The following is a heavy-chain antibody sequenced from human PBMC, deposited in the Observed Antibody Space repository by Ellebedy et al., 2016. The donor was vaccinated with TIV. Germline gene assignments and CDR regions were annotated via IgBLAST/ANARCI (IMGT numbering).Heavy chain of an antibody. CDR2: ISGGATNT. V-gene: IGHV3-23*01. J-gene: IGHJ4*02. CDR1: GFTFSSYA. CDR3: ARGGGDGSGSNFDY. Sequence: GGSLRLXXAASGFTFSSYAMSWVRQAPGKGLEWVSAISGGATNTYYADSVKGRFTISRDSSKNSLSLQMNSLRAEDTALYYCARGGGDGSGSNFDYWGQGTLVTVSS. D-gene: IGHD3-10*01.